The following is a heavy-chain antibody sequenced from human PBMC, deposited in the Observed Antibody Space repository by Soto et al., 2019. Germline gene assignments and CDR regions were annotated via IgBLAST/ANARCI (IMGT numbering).Heavy chain of an antibody. CDR1: GYSFTDYK. Sequence: GASVKVSCKTSGYSFTDYKLHWVRQAPGQGLEWMGWVDPNGGGSNSAQKFQGSVTMTWDTSITTAYLDLTRLTTNDTAPYFCATWVDYGDFEGFDFWGQGTLVTVSS. CDR3: ATWVDYGDFEGFDF. CDR2: VDPNGGGS. V-gene: IGHV1-2*04. D-gene: IGHD4-17*01. J-gene: IGHJ4*02.